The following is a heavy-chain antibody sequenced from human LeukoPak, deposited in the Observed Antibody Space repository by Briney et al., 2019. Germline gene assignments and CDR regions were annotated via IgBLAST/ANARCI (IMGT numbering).Heavy chain of an antibody. CDR1: GFTFSRYA. CDR2: IGTNEERT. V-gene: IGHV3-23*01. CDR3: AKDLDSTDLYDNAD. Sequence: GGSLRLSCVASGFTFSRYAMNWVRQTPGKGLEWVSLIGTNEERTHYADSVKGRFTISRDNSKNTLFLQMNSLSAEDTAVYYCAKDLDSTDLYDNADWGQGTLVTVSS. D-gene: IGHD2/OR15-2a*01. J-gene: IGHJ1*01.